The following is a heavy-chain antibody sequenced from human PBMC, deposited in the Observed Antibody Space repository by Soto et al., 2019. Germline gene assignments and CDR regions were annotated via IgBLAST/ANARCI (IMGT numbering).Heavy chain of an antibody. Sequence: GGSLRLSCAASGFTFSSYGMHWVRQAPGKGLEWVAVIWYDGSNKYYADSVKGRFTISRDNSKNTLYLQMNSLRAEDTAVYYCARDTEEPAPYGLDYWGQGTLVTVSS. J-gene: IGHJ4*02. CDR1: GFTFSSYG. CDR2: IWYDGSNK. D-gene: IGHD1-26*01. V-gene: IGHV3-33*01. CDR3: ARDTEEPAPYGLDY.